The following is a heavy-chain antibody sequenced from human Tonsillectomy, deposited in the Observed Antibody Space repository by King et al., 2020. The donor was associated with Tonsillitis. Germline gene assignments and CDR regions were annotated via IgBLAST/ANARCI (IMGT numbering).Heavy chain of an antibody. D-gene: IGHD3-3*01. Sequence: VQLVESGGGLVQPGRSLRLSCAASGFTYSSYAMSWVRLAPGKVLEWVSAISGSGGSTYYAHSLKGLVTISRENSKNTPYVQMNSLRAEDMAVYYCAKDLGRSYDFWSGYYPFDYWGQGTLVTVSS. CDR3: AKDLGRSYDFWSGYYPFDY. CDR1: GFTYSSYA. J-gene: IGHJ4*02. CDR2: ISGSGGST. V-gene: IGHV3-23*04.